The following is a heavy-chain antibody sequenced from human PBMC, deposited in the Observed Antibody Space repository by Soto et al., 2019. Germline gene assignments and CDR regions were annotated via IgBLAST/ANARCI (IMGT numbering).Heavy chain of an antibody. J-gene: IGHJ4*02. CDR2: IDPRSGGT. CDR3: ATDDXXXFPY. V-gene: IGHV1-2*02. CDR1: GYPFTTYY. Sequence: HVQLVQSGTEVKKPGASVRVSCMVSGYPFTTYYIHWVRQAPGQGLEWMGWIDPRSGGTVYEQKFQGRVTMTRDTSISTVYMDLSGLTSDDTALYYCATDDXXXFPYWGQGSLVTVSS.